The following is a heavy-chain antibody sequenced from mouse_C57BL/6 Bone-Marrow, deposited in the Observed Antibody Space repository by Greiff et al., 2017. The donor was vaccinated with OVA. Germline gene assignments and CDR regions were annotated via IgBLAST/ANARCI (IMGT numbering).Heavy chain of an antibody. CDR1: GFSFNTYA. J-gene: IGHJ4*01. D-gene: IGHD6-1*01. CDR2: IRSKSNNYAT. V-gene: IGHV10-1*01. CDR3: VRQLRCHYYAMDY. Sequence: EVMLVGSGGGLVQPKGSLKLSCAASGFSFNTYAMNWVRQAPGKGLEWVARIRSKSNNYATYYADSVKDRFTISRDDSESMLYLQMNNLKTEDTAMYYCVRQLRCHYYAMDYWGQGTSVTVSS.